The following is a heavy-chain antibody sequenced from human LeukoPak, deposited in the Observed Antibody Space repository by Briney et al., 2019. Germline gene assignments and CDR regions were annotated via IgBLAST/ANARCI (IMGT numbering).Heavy chain of an antibody. CDR3: ARERYISAAYNWFDP. CDR2: IYTSGST. Sequence: SETLSLTCTVSGGSISSYYWSWIRQPAGKGLEWIGRIYTSGSTNYNPSLKSRVTMSVDTSKNQFSLKLSSVTAADTAVYYCARERYISAAYNWFDPWGQGTLVTVSS. V-gene: IGHV4-4*07. CDR1: GGSISSYY. D-gene: IGHD2-2*01. J-gene: IGHJ5*02.